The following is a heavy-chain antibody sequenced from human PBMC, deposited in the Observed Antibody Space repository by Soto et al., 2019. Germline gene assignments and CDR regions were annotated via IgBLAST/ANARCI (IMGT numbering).Heavy chain of an antibody. CDR1: GDSVSSNSAA. CDR2: TYYRSKWYN. V-gene: IGHV6-1*01. D-gene: IGHD3-10*01. Sequence: SETHSLTCAISGDSVSSNSAAWNWIRQSPSRGLEWLGRTYYRSKWYNDYAVSVKSRITINPDTSKNQLSLQLNSVTPEDTAVYYCAASTPRGGSVSQFYPWGQGTLVTVSS. J-gene: IGHJ5*02. CDR3: AASTPRGGSVSQFYP.